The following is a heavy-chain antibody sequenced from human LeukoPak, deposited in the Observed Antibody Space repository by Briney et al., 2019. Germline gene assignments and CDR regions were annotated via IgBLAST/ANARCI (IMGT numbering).Heavy chain of an antibody. CDR2: INHSGST. V-gene: IGHV4-34*01. D-gene: IGHD3-9*01. Sequence: SETLSLTCAVYGGSFSGYYWSWIRQPPGKGLEWIGEINHSGSTNYDPSLKSRVTISVDTSKNQFSLKLSSVTAADTAVYYCARGDWGFPFDYWGQGTLVTVSS. J-gene: IGHJ4*02. CDR3: ARGDWGFPFDY. CDR1: GGSFSGYY.